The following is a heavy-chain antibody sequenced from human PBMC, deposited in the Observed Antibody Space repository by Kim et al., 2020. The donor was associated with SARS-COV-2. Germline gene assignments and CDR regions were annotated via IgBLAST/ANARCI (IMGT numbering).Heavy chain of an antibody. J-gene: IGHJ6*02. CDR1: RYTFTSYY. V-gene: IGHV1-46*01. CDR3: ARDAFQDYFHSGMDV. Sequence: ASVKVSCKASRYTFTSYYMHWVRQAPGQGLEWMGIINPSGGSTSYAQKFQGRVTMTRDTSTSTVYMELSSLRSEDTAVYYCARDAFQDYFHSGMDVWGQGTTVTVSS. CDR2: INPSGGST.